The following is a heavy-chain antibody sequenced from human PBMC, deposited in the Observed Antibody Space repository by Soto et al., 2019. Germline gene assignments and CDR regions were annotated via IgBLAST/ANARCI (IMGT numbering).Heavy chain of an antibody. CDR1: GFPFNTYA. V-gene: IGHV3-23*01. D-gene: IGHD5-18*01. CDR2: ISESGDNA. J-gene: IGHJ5*02. Sequence: GGSLRLSCAATGFPFNTYAMSWVRQAPGKGPEWVSAISESGDNAFCADSVQGRFTISRDNSYNILYLQMNSLRAEDTALYFCAKGGYIYGLDPWGQGTLVTVSS. CDR3: AKGGYIYGLDP.